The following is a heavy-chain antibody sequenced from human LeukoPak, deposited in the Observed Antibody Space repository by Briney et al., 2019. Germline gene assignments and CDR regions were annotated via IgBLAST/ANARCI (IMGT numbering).Heavy chain of an antibody. CDR3: AKDTPYTVSSSCFDY. CDR2: ISGSGGST. D-gene: IGHD6-6*01. J-gene: IGHJ4*02. V-gene: IGHV3-23*01. Sequence: HPGGSLRLSSAASGFTFSCYAMSWVRQAPGKGLEWVSAISGSGGSTYYADSVKGRFTISRDNSKNTLYLQMNSLRAEDTAVYYCAKDTPYTVSSSCFDYWGQGTLVTVSS. CDR1: GFTFSCYA.